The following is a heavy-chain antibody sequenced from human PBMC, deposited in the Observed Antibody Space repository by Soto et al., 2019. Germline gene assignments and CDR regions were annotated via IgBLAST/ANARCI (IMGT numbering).Heavy chain of an antibody. D-gene: IGHD6-19*01. V-gene: IGHV2-5*02. CDR2: IYWDDDE. CDR1: GFSLTTSGVG. J-gene: IGHJ6*02. Sequence: QITLKESGPTLVKPTQTLTLTCTFSGFSLTTSGVGVGWIRQPPGKALEWLALIYWDDDERYSPYLKSRLTSTKDTSSNQVVLKMTDMDPVDTATYYCTHRSSGWSYRGREVWGQGTTVNVSS. CDR3: THRSSGWSYRGREV.